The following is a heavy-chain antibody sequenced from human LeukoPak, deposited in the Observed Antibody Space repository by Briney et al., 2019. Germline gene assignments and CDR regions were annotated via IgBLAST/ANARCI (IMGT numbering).Heavy chain of an antibody. V-gene: IGHV4-4*02. CDR2: IHHSGST. J-gene: IGHJ4*02. Sequence: SGTLSLTCTVSGDFIPSSHWWSWVRQPPGKGLEWIGEIHHSGSTSYNPSLRSRVTISVDTSKNQFSLKLSSVTAADTAVYYCASPNYDSSGYYSYWGQGTLVTVSS. CDR3: ASPNYDSSGYYSY. CDR1: GDFIPSSHW. D-gene: IGHD3-22*01.